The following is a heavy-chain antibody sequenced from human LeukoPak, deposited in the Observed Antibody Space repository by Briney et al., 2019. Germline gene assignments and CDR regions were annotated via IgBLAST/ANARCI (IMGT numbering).Heavy chain of an antibody. Sequence: QPGRSLRLSCAASGFTFSSYGMHWVRQAPGKGLEWVSYISSSSSTIYYADSVKGRFTISRDNAKNSLYLQMNSLRAEDTAVYYCARDPPLYDDYNYFDYWGQGTLVTVSS. CDR3: ARDPPLYDDYNYFDY. V-gene: IGHV3-48*04. CDR1: GFTFSSYG. CDR2: ISSSSSTI. J-gene: IGHJ4*02. D-gene: IGHD4-17*01.